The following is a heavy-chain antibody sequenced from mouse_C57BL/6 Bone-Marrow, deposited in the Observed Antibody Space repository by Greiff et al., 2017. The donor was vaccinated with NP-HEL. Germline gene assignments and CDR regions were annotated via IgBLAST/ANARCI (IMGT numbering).Heavy chain of an antibody. D-gene: IGHD3-3*01. CDR1: GFTFSSYG. V-gene: IGHV5-6*02. J-gene: IGHJ2*01. CDR2: ISSGGSYT. CDR3: ARRLGTVGFDY. Sequence: EVKLMESGGDLVKPGGSLKLSCAASGFTFSSYGMSWVRQTPDKRLEWVATISSGGSYTYYPDSVKGRFPISRDNAKNTLYLQMSSLKSEDTAMYYCARRLGTVGFDYWGQGTTLTVSS.